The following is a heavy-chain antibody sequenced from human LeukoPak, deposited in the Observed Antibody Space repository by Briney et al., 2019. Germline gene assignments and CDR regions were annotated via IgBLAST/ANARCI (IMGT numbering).Heavy chain of an antibody. CDR3: AREPPPTPFGELSDYYGMDV. V-gene: IGHV3-30*03. J-gene: IGHJ6*02. CDR1: GFTFSSYG. CDR2: ISYDGSNK. Sequence: GGSLRLSCAASGFTFSSYGMHWVRQTPGKGLEWVAVISYDGSNKYYADSVKGRFTISRDNAKNSLYLQMNSLRAEDTAVYYCAREPPPTPFGELSDYYGMDVWGQGTTVTVSS. D-gene: IGHD3-10*01.